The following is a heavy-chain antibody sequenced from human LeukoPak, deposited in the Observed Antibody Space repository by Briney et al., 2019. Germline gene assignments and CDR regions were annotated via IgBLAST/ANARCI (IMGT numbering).Heavy chain of an antibody. CDR2: MNPNSGNT. Sequence: ASVKVSCKASGYTITDYYLHWVRQAPGQGLEWMGWMNPNSGNTGYAQKFQGRVTMTRNTSISTAYMELSSLRSEDTAVYYCARVLRYFDWLTRTAYYYYGMDVWGQGTTVTVSS. CDR3: ARVLRYFDWLTRTAYYYYGMDV. V-gene: IGHV1-8*02. CDR1: GYTITDYY. D-gene: IGHD3-9*01. J-gene: IGHJ6*02.